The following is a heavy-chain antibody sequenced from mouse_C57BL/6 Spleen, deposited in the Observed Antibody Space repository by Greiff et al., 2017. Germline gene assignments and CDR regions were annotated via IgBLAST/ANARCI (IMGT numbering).Heavy chain of an antibody. CDR1: GFNIKDYY. Sequence: VQLQQSGAELVKPGASVKLSCTASGFNIKDYYMHWVKQRTEQGLEWIGRIDPEDGATKYAPKFQGTATITADTSSNTAYLQHSSLTSEDTAVYYCARAYYGSSSYAMDYWGQGTSVTVSS. V-gene: IGHV14-2*01. CDR2: IDPEDGAT. CDR3: ARAYYGSSSYAMDY. J-gene: IGHJ4*01. D-gene: IGHD1-1*01.